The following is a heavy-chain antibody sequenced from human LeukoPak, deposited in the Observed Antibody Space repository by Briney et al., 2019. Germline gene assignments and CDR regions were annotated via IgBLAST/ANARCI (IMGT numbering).Heavy chain of an antibody. D-gene: IGHD2-21*02. CDR2: IYSGGST. CDR1: GFTVSSNY. Sequence: PGGSLRLSCAASGFTVSSNYMSWVRQAPGKGLEWVSVIYSGGSTYYADSVKGRFTISRHNSKNTLYLQMNSLRAEDTAVYYCARLGYRVVTASDAFDIWGQGTMVTVSS. V-gene: IGHV3-53*04. J-gene: IGHJ3*02. CDR3: ARLGYRVVTASDAFDI.